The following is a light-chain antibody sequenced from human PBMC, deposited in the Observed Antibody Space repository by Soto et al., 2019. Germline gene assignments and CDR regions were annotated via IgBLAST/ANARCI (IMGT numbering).Light chain of an antibody. J-gene: IGKJ1*01. V-gene: IGKV4-1*01. CDR1: QSIVYSSNNKNY. CDR3: QQYYSAPTWT. CDR2: WAS. Sequence: DIVMTQSTDSLAVSLGERATVNCKSIQSIVYSSNNKNYLAWFQQKPGQPPKLLIYWASTRESGVPDRFSGSGSGTDFTLTISGLQAEDVAVYYCQQYYSAPTWTFGQGTKVDIK.